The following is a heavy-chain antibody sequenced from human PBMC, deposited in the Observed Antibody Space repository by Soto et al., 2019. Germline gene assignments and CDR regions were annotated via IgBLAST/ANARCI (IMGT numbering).Heavy chain of an antibody. CDR2: IYPGDSDT. D-gene: IGHD2-15*01. V-gene: IGHV5-51*01. CDR3: ARSVTDYCSGGSCYPRWFDP. Sequence: PGESLKISWKGSGYSFTSYWSGWVRQMPGKGLEWMGIIYPGDSDTRYSPSFQGQVTISADKSISTAYLQWSSLKASDTAKYYCARSVTDYCSGGSCYPRWFDPWGQGTLVTVSS. CDR1: GYSFTSYW. J-gene: IGHJ5*02.